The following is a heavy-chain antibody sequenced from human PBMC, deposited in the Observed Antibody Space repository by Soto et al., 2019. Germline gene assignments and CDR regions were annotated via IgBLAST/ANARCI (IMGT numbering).Heavy chain of an antibody. J-gene: IGHJ3*02. D-gene: IGHD2-2*01. Sequence: QVQLVQSGAEVKKPGASVKVSCKASGYTFTSYAMHWVRQAPGQRLEWMGGINAGNGNTKYSKKFKGRVTITRDTSTSKAYMALTSLRSEDTAVYYCASVVPASPSTAFDIWGQGTMVTVSS. CDR2: INAGNGNT. CDR1: GYTFTSYA. CDR3: ASVVPASPSTAFDI. V-gene: IGHV1-3*01.